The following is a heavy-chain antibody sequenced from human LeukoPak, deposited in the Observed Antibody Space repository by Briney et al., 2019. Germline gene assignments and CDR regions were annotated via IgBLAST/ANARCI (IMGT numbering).Heavy chain of an antibody. D-gene: IGHD4-17*01. CDR2: IIPIFGTA. J-gene: IGHJ6*04. V-gene: IGHV1-69*06. CDR3: ARISIGVYGDYYYGMDV. Sequence: SVKLSCKASGGTFSSYAISWVQQAPGQGLEWMGGIIPIFGTANYAQKFQGRVTITADKSTSTAYMELSSLRSEDTAVYYCARISIGVYGDYYYGMDVWGKGTTVTVSS. CDR1: GGTFSSYA.